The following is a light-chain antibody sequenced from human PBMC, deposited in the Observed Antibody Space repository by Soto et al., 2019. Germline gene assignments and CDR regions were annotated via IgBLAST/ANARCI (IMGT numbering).Light chain of an antibody. CDR1: TSDFGFYNY. Sequence: QSALTQPAPVSGSPGQSITISCTGTTSDFGFYNYVSWYQHHPGKAPKLLIYEVTNRHSGVSNRFSGSKSGNTASLTISGLQAVDESDYYCSSYTSSTDYVFGTGTKVTVL. CDR3: SSYTSSTDYV. CDR2: EVT. J-gene: IGLJ1*01. V-gene: IGLV2-14*01.